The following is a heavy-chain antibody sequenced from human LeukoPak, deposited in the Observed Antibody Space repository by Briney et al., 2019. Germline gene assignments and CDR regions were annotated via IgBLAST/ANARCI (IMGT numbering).Heavy chain of an antibody. CDR1: GYSISSGYY. CDR3: ARSFRYSNYDGSFIY. J-gene: IGHJ4*02. CDR2: IYHSGST. V-gene: IGHV4-38-2*01. Sequence: SETLSLTCAVSGYSISSGYYWGWIRQPPGKGLEWIGSIYHSGSTDHNPSLKSRVTISVDTSKNHFSLRLSSVTAADTAVYYCARSFRYSNYDGSFIYWGQGTLVTVSS. D-gene: IGHD4-11*01.